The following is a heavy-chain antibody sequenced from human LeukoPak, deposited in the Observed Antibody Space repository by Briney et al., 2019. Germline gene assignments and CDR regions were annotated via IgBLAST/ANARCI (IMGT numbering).Heavy chain of an antibody. V-gene: IGHV1-2*06. D-gene: IGHD2-15*01. J-gene: IGHJ6*03. Sequence: ASVKVSCKASGGTFSSYAISWVRQAPGQGLEWMGRINPNSGGTNYAQKFQGRVTMTRDTSISTAYMELSRLRSDDTAVYYCARDTVVVVADYYYYYMDVWGKGTTVTVSS. CDR1: GGTFSSYA. CDR2: INPNSGGT. CDR3: ARDTVVVVADYYYYYMDV.